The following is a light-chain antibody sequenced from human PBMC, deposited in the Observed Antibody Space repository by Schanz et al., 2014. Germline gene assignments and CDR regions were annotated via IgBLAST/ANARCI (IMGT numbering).Light chain of an antibody. CDR2: SAS. CDR3: LQDYNYPVT. J-gene: IGKJ1*01. CDR1: QDIRNH. V-gene: IGKV1-6*01. Sequence: AIQMTQSPSSLSASVGDRVTLTCRTSQDIRNHLGWYQKKPGKAPTLLISSASTLQSGVPSRFSGSGSGTDFTLSISSLQPEDFAAYYCLQDYNYPVTFGQGTKVEIK.